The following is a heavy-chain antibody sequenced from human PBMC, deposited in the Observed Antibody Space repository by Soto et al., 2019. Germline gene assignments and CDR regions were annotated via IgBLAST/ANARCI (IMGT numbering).Heavy chain of an antibody. J-gene: IGHJ4*02. CDR2: ISSNGGSI. Sequence: EVQVVEAGGGLVQPGGSLRLSCSASGFTFSSYALHWVRQAPGKGLEYVSGISSNGGSIFYADSVKGRFTISRDNSKNIVYLQMTGLRVDDTDMSSCVKDRFGGTSGYFDSWGQGALGTVSS. CDR1: GFTFSSYA. D-gene: IGHD2-15*01. CDR3: VKDRFGGTSGYFDS. V-gene: IGHV3-64D*08.